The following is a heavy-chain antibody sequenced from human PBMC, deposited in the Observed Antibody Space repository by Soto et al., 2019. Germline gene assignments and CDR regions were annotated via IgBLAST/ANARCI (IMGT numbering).Heavy chain of an antibody. Sequence: GASVKVSCKASGFTFSNYGLNWVRQAPGQGLEWMGRVSANNGHTNYAQNLQGRVSMTTDTSTSTAYMELRGLRFDDTAVYYCARDIESVTAKHFFYYYAMDVWGQGTTVTVSS. J-gene: IGHJ6*02. D-gene: IGHD2-8*01. CDR2: VSANNGHT. V-gene: IGHV1-18*01. CDR3: ARDIESVTAKHFFYYYAMDV. CDR1: GFTFSNYG.